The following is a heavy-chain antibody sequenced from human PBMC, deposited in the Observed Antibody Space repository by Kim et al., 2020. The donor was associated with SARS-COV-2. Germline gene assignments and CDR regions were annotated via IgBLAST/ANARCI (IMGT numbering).Heavy chain of an antibody. J-gene: IGHJ4*02. CDR3: ASKGDYGDFDY. D-gene: IGHD4-17*01. V-gene: IGHV1-69*06. CDR2: IIPVFITA. Sequence: QAPGHGLEYLGGIIPVFITANHAQKFQGRVTIVADKSTSTVYMELSRLTPADTAMYYCASKGDYGDFDYWGQGTLVTVSS.